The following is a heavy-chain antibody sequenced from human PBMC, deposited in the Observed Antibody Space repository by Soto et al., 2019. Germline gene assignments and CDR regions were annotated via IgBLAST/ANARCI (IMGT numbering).Heavy chain of an antibody. CDR1: GVTFRSHG. CDR3: ATTSQYELAIDY. J-gene: IGHJ4*02. V-gene: IGHV3-23*01. D-gene: IGHD2-2*01. Sequence: GGLLRFSCAAAGVTFRSHGMRWVLKAPGKGLEWVSAISGSGGSTYYADSVKGRFTISRDNSKNTLYLQMNSLRAEDTAVYYCATTSQYELAIDYWGQGTLVTVSS. CDR2: ISGSGGST.